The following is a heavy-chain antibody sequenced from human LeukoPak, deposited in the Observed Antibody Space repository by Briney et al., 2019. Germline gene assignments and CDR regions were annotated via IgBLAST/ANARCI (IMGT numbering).Heavy chain of an antibody. CDR1: GYTFTSLY. J-gene: IGHJ3*02. Sequence: ASVKVSCKASGYTFTSLYVHWVRQAPGRVLEWMGIINPSGGSTRYAQKFQGRVTMTRDTSTSTVYMELKRLRSEDTAVYYCASWFGENDALDIWGQGTMVTVSS. D-gene: IGHD3-10*01. V-gene: IGHV1-46*01. CDR3: ASWFGENDALDI. CDR2: INPSGGST.